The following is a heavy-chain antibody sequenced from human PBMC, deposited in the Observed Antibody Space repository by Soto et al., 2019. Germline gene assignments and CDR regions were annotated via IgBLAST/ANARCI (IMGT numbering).Heavy chain of an antibody. CDR2: IYYSGST. Sequence: SETLSLTCTVSGGSISSGGYYWSWIRQHPGKGLEWIGYIYYSGSTYYNPSLKSRVTISVDTSKNQFSLKLSSVTAADTAVYYCARAMTTVLNNWFDPWGQGTLVTVSS. V-gene: IGHV4-31*03. CDR1: GGSISSGGYY. CDR3: ARAMTTVLNNWFDP. J-gene: IGHJ5*02. D-gene: IGHD4-4*01.